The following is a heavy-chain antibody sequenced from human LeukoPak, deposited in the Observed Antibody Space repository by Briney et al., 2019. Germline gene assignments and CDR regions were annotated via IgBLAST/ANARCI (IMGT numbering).Heavy chain of an antibody. V-gene: IGHV3-30-3*01. D-gene: IGHD2-21*02. CDR3: AGVRTFYCGGDCYSSGLDF. CDR2: MSYDGSNK. Sequence: GGSLRLSCAASGFTFSSYAMHWVRQAPGKGLEWVAVMSYDGSNKFYADSVKGRFTISRDNSKNTLFLQMNSLRTDDTAVYYCAGVRTFYCGGDCYSSGLDFWGQGTLVTVSS. CDR1: GFTFSSYA. J-gene: IGHJ4*02.